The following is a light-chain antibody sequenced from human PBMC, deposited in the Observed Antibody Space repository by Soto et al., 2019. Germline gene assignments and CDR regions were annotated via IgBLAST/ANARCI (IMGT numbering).Light chain of an antibody. CDR2: DAS. Sequence: EIVLTQSPATLSLSPGERATLSCRASQSVSSYLAWYQQKPGQAPSLLIYDASNRATGIPARFSGSGSGTDFTLTISSLEPEDFAVYYCQQRSNWPITFGQGTPLEIK. J-gene: IGKJ5*01. V-gene: IGKV3-11*01. CDR1: QSVSSY. CDR3: QQRSNWPIT.